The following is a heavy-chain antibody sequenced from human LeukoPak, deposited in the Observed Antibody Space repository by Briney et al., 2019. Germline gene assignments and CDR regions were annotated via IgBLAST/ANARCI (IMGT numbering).Heavy chain of an antibody. J-gene: IGHJ3*02. Sequence: GGSLRLSCASSGFTVSSTYMSWVRKVPGKGLGGVSVIYRGGSTYYAESVKGRFTISRDNSKNTLYLQMNSLRAEDTAVYYCARPVGGYCSGGSCPRAAFDIWGQGTMVTVSS. CDR3: ARPVGGYCSGGSCPRAAFDI. CDR1: GFTVSSTY. V-gene: IGHV3-66*01. D-gene: IGHD2-15*01. CDR2: IYRGGST.